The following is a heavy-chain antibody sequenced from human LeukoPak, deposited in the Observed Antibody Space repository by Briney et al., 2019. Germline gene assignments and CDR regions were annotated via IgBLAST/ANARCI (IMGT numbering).Heavy chain of an antibody. J-gene: IGHJ4*02. CDR3: AKDLYSSGWTYDY. CDR2: ISGSGGST. CDR1: GFTFSSYA. V-gene: IGHV3-23*01. D-gene: IGHD6-19*01. Sequence: GGSLRLSCAASGFTFSSYAMSWVRQAPGKGLEWVSAISGSGGSTCYADSVKGRFTISRDNSKNTLYLQMNSLRAEDTAVYYCAKDLYSSGWTYDYWGQGTLVTVSS.